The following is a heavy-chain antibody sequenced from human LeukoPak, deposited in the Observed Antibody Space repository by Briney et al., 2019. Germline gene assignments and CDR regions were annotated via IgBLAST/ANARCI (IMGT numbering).Heavy chain of an antibody. CDR1: GFTFSSYA. V-gene: IGHV3-7*01. CDR3: ARDAPHYDFWSGYLV. Sequence: GGSLRLSCAASGFTFSSYAMSWVRQAPGKGLEWVANIKQDGSEKYYVDSVKGRFTISRDNAKNSLHLQMNSLRAEDTAVYYCARDAPHYDFWSGYLVWGKGTTVTVSS. CDR2: IKQDGSEK. D-gene: IGHD3-3*01. J-gene: IGHJ6*04.